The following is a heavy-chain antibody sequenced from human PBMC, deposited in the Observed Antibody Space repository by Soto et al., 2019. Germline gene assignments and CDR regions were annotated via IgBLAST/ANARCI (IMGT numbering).Heavy chain of an antibody. J-gene: IGHJ3*02. CDR3: AGDPTGGYDAFDI. V-gene: IGHV4-31*03. CDR2: IYYSGST. Sequence: QVQLQESGPGLVKPSQTLSLTCTVSGGSISSGGYYWSGIRQHPGKGLEWIGYIYYSGSTYYNPSLKSRVTISVDTSKDQFSLKLSSVTAADTAVYYCAGDPTGGYDAFDIWGQGTMVTVSS. CDR1: GGSISSGGYY. D-gene: IGHD3-22*01.